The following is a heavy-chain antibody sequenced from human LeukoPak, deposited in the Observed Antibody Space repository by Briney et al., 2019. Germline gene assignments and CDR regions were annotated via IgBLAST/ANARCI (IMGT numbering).Heavy chain of an antibody. V-gene: IGHV3-53*01. CDR1: GFTVSNNY. J-gene: IGHJ4*02. CDR2: VYSVGRT. Sequence: GGSLSHPCAASGFTVSNNYMSWVRQAPGKGLEWVSVVYSVGRTYVRDSVEGRFTISRDISKNALYLQMNSVRPEDTAVYYCVRGFVGYDWGQGPRVPVSS. D-gene: IGHD6-13*01. CDR3: VRGFVGYD.